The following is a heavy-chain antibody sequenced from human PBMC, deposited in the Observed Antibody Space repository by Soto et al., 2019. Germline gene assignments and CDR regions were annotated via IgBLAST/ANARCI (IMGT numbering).Heavy chain of an antibody. CDR3: ATKGRWYVGYYYYGMDV. CDR2: FDPEDGET. J-gene: IGHJ6*02. V-gene: IGHV1-24*01. D-gene: IGHD6-13*01. Sequence: AAVKVSCKVSGYTLAELSMHWVRQAPGKGLEWMGGFDPEDGETIYAQKFQGRVTMTEDTSTDTAYMELSSLRSEDTAVYYCATKGRWYVGYYYYGMDVWGQGTTVTVSS. CDR1: GYTLAELS.